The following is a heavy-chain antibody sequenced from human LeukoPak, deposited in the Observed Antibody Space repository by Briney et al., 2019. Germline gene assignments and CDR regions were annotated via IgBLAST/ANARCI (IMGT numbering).Heavy chain of an antibody. CDR2: ISGSGDST. J-gene: IGHJ1*01. CDR3: AKDRSAYYFARLEH. D-gene: IGHD3-22*01. Sequence: GGSLLLSSASAGFTFSNYAMSWVRPAPGKGLEWVSGISGSGDSTNYADSVKGRFTISRDNSKNTLYLQMSSLRAEDTAVYYCAKDRSAYYFARLEHWGQGTLVTVSS. V-gene: IGHV3-23*01. CDR1: GFTFSNYA.